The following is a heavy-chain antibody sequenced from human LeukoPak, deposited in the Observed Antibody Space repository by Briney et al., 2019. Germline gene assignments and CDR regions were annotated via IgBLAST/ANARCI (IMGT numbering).Heavy chain of an antibody. J-gene: IGHJ5*02. CDR3: ARDRHSSGWPNWFDP. D-gene: IGHD6-19*01. CDR2: IYYSGST. Sequence: SETLSLTCTVSGFSISSYYWSWIRQPPGKGLEWVGYIYYSGSTNYNPSLKSRVTISVDTSKNQFSLKLSSVTAADTAVYYCARDRHSSGWPNWFDPWGQGTLVTVSS. V-gene: IGHV4-59*01. CDR1: GFSISSYY.